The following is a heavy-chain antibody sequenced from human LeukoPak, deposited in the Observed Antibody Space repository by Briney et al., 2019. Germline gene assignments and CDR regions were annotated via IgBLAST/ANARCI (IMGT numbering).Heavy chain of an antibody. J-gene: IGHJ6*04. CDR1: GFTFSSYG. CDR2: ISYDGSNK. CDR3: AREGSRGYSYGSKDV. Sequence: GGSLRLSCAASGFTFSSYGMHWVRQAPGKGLEWVAVISYDGSNKYYADSVKGRFTISRDNSKNTLYLQMNSLRAEDTAVYYCAREGSRGYSYGSKDVWGKGTTVTVSS. V-gene: IGHV3-30*03. D-gene: IGHD5-18*01.